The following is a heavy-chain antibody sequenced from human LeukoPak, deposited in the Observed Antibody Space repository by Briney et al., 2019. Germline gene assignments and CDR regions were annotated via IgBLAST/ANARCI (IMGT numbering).Heavy chain of an antibody. CDR2: MNPNSGNT. D-gene: IGHD6-13*01. J-gene: IGHJ4*02. Sequence: ASVKVSCEASGYTFTTYDINWVRRAAGQGLEWMGWMNPNSGNTGNAQEFQGRVTMTRNTSISTAYMELTSLTSEDTAVYFCARIAAPGNRRLNFWGQGTLVTVSS. V-gene: IGHV1-8*01. CDR3: ARIAAPGNRRLNF. CDR1: GYTFTTYD.